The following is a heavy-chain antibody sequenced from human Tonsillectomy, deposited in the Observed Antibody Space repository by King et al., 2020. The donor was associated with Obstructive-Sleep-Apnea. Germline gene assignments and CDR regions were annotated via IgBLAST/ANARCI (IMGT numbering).Heavy chain of an antibody. CDR3: ARVSDQLLSWVDY. V-gene: IGHV4-30-4*01. CDR1: GGSISSGNYC. Sequence: VQLQESGPGLVTPSQTLSLTCTVSGGSISSGNYCWSWIRQPPGKGLEWIGDISYSGSTYYNSSLKSRVTISVDPSKNQFSLKLTSVTAADTAVYYCARVSDQLLSWVDYWGPGTLVTVSS. CDR2: ISYSGST. J-gene: IGHJ4*02. D-gene: IGHD2-2*01.